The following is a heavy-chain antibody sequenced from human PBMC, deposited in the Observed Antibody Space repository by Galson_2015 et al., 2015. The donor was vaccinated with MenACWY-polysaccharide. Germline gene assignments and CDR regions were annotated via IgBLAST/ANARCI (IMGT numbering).Heavy chain of an antibody. CDR1: GFSITSYA. CDR2: ISGSGTDI. V-gene: IGHV3-23*01. D-gene: IGHD5-18*01. Sequence: SLRLSCAASGFSITSYAVNWVRQAPGKGLEWVAVISGSGTDIRYADSVKGRFTISRDTSKSTLYLQMNSLRAEDTAVYYCVRAGRTDRGVVGYGWGLDYWGQGILVTVSS. J-gene: IGHJ4*02. CDR3: VRAGRTDRGVVGYGWGLDY.